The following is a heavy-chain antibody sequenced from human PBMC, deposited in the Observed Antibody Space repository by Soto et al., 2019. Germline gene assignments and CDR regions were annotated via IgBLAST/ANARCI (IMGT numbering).Heavy chain of an antibody. CDR3: SIDPRSSDYYDPFDI. J-gene: IGHJ3*02. CDR2: ISGSGGST. CDR1: GYTFSSYA. D-gene: IGHD3-22*01. Sequence: DVQLLESGGGLVQPGGSLRLSCAGSGYTFSSYAMNWVRQAPGKGLEWVSGISGSGGSTYYAESVKGRFTISRDNSKNTMDVQMLSLRPKDTAVYYCSIDPRSSDYYDPFDIWGQGAMVTVST. V-gene: IGHV3-23*01.